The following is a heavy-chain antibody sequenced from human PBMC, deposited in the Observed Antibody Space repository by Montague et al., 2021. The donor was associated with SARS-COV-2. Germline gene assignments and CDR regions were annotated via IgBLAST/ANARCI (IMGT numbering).Heavy chain of an antibody. D-gene: IGHD6-6*01. J-gene: IGHJ4*02. Sequence: SETLSLTCTVSGASVASGSFYWSWIRQPPGKGLEWIGYLYYTGHTNYNLSLESRVTMPVDPSKNQFSLTLTSVTAADTAVYYCARSRANVPSRPGFDYWGQGALVTVSS. CDR2: LYYTGHT. V-gene: IGHV4-61*01. CDR3: ARSRANVPSRPGFDY. CDR1: GASVASGSFY.